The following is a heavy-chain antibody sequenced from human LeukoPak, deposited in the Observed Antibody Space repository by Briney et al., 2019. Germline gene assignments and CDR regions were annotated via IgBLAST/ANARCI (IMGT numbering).Heavy chain of an antibody. CDR2: IYYSGST. J-gene: IGHJ4*02. Sequence: SETLSPTCTVSGGSISSYYWSWIRQPPGKGLEWIGYIYYSGSTNYNPSLKSRVAISVDTSKNQFSLKLSSVTAADTAVYYCARSRAGTDYWGQGTLVTVSS. CDR1: GGSISSYY. V-gene: IGHV4-59*01. D-gene: IGHD1-26*01. CDR3: ARSRAGTDY.